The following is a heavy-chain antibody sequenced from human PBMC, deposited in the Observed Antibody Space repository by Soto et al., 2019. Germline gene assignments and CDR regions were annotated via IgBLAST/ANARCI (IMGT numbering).Heavy chain of an antibody. CDR3: AREGGYSGNYYTPFDY. J-gene: IGHJ4*02. CDR1: GDSFRSYY. V-gene: IGHV4-4*07. Sequence: PSETLSLTCTVSGDSFRSYYWSWIRQPAGKGLEWIGRIQSSGSTNYNPSFKSRVTMSVDTSKIQFSLKLSSVTAADTAVYYCAREGGYSGNYYTPFDYWGQGTLVTV. D-gene: IGHD1-26*01. CDR2: IQSSGST.